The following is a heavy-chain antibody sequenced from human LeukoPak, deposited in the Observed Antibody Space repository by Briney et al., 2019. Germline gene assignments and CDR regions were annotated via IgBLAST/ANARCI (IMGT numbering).Heavy chain of an antibody. J-gene: IGHJ4*02. D-gene: IGHD3-10*01. CDR2: ISGDGGYT. CDR3: AKGLDGSGSYSPLDY. V-gene: IGHV3-23*01. Sequence: PGGSLRLSCAASGFAMSSNYMSWVRQAPGKGLEWVSSISGDGGYTYYADFVKGRFAISRDNSNNTLYLPMNSLRAEDTAVYYCAKGLDGSGSYSPLDYWGQGTLVTVSS. CDR1: GFAMSSNY.